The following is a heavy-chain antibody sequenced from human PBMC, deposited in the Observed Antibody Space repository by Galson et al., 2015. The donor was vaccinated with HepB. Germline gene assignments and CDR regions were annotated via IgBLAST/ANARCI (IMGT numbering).Heavy chain of an antibody. V-gene: IGHV3-15*01. Sequence: SLRLSCATSGFIFSNAWMSWVRQAPGKGLEWVGRIKSKVDGGTTDYAAPVKGRFTISRDDSKNTLYLQMNSLKTEDTAVFYCTTVRLWDDYGYPGDFDFWGQGTLVTVSS. D-gene: IGHD5-18*01. CDR1: GFIFSNAW. J-gene: IGHJ4*02. CDR2: IKSKVDGGTT. CDR3: TTVRLWDDYGYPGDFDF.